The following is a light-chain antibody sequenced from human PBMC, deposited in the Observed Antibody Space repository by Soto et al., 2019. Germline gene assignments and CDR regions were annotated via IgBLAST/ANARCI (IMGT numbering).Light chain of an antibody. CDR2: LGS. J-gene: IGKJ1*01. CDR3: MQALQTPRT. CDR1: QSLLHSNGYNS. V-gene: IGKV2-28*01. Sequence: DIVMTQSPLSLPVTPGEPASISCRSSQSLLHSNGYNSLDWYLQKPGQSPQLLIYLGSNRASGVPDRFMGSGSGTDYTLKISRLEAEDVGVYYCMQALQTPRTFGQGTKVEIK.